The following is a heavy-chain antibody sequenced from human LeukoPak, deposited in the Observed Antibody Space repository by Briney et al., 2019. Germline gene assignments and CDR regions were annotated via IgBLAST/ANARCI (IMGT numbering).Heavy chain of an antibody. J-gene: IGHJ3*02. V-gene: IGHV3-30*04. Sequence: GGSLRLSCAASGFTFSSYAMHWVRQAPGKGLEWVAVISYDGSNKYYADSVKGRFTISRDNSKNTLYLQMNSLRAEDTAVYYCAKLRSQRGWYDAFDIWGQGTMVTVSS. CDR2: ISYDGSNK. CDR1: GFTFSSYA. CDR3: AKLRSQRGWYDAFDI. D-gene: IGHD6-19*01.